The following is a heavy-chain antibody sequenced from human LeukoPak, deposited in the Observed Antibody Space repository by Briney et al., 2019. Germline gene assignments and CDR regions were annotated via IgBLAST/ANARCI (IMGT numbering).Heavy chain of an antibody. D-gene: IGHD3-22*01. J-gene: IGHJ4*02. CDR1: GFTFSSYA. CDR3: VRNSYDSSGYYDY. V-gene: IGHV3-74*01. Sequence: GGSLRLSCSASGFTFSSYAMHWVRQAPGKGLVWVSRIISDGSNTTYADSVKGRFTISRDNAKNTLYLQMSSLRAEDTAVYYCVRNSYDSSGYYDYWGQGTLVTVSS. CDR2: IISDGSNT.